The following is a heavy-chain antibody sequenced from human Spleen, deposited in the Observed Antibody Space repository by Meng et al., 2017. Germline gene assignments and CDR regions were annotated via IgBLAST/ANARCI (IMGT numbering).Heavy chain of an antibody. Sequence: QVQLQESGPGLVKPSAPLSPICTVSSGTIRSHYWSWIRQPPGKGLEWIGYIFYSGRPNYSPSLKSRVTISIDTSKNQFSLRLSSVTPADTAMYYCASGSGSGWYYFDNWGQGTLVTVSS. V-gene: IGHV4-59*11. CDR3: ASGSGSGWYYFDN. J-gene: IGHJ4*02. CDR1: SGTIRSHY. D-gene: IGHD6-19*01. CDR2: IFYSGRP.